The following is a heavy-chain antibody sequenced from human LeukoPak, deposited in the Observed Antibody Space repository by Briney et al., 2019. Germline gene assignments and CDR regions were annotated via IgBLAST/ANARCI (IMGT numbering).Heavy chain of an antibody. CDR2: ISGSGGST. J-gene: IGHJ4*02. D-gene: IGHD3-22*01. V-gene: IGHV3-23*01. CDR1: GFTFSSYA. CDR3: ARGDPSWGVVVISEAHY. Sequence: GGSLRLSCAASGFTFSSYAMSWVRQAPGKGLEWVSAISGSGGSTYYADSVKGRFTISRDNSKNSLYLQMNNLRAEDTAVYYCARGDPSWGVVVISEAHYWGQGTLVTVSS.